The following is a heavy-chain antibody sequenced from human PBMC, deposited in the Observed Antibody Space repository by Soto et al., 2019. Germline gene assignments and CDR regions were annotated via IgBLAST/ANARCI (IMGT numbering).Heavy chain of an antibody. D-gene: IGHD2-15*01. CDR3: ARVPSSSGRAHFDY. Sequence: QVQLVESGGGVVQPGRSLRLSSAASRFTFSSYAMHWVRQAPGKGLEWVAVISYDGSNKYYADSVKGRFTISRDNSKNTLYLQMNSLRAEDTAVYYCARVPSSSGRAHFDYWGQGTLVTVSS. V-gene: IGHV3-30-3*01. CDR1: RFTFSSYA. J-gene: IGHJ4*02. CDR2: ISYDGSNK.